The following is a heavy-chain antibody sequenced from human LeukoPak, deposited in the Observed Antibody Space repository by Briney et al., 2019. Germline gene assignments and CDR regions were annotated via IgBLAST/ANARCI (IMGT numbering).Heavy chain of an antibody. D-gene: IGHD6-13*01. J-gene: IGHJ5*02. Sequence: GGTLTLSCAASGFTFSSHWMHWVRQAPGKGLVWVSRINSDGSSTGYADSVKGRFTISRDNAKNTLYLQMISLRAEDTAVYYCARDGSSWSNWLDPWGQGTLVTVSS. V-gene: IGHV3-74*01. CDR2: INSDGSST. CDR1: GFTFSSHW. CDR3: ARDGSSWSNWLDP.